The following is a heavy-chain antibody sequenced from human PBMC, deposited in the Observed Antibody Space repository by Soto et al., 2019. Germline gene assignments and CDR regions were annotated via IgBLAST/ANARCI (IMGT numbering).Heavy chain of an antibody. J-gene: IGHJ6*02. V-gene: IGHV4-31*03. CDR3: ARDSNYYGSGSYYMGMDV. CDR1: GGSISSGGYY. CDR2: IYYSGST. Sequence: SETLSLTCTVSGGSISSGGYYWSWIRQHPGKGLEWIGYIYYSGSTYYNPSPKSRVTISVDTSKNQFSLKLSSVTAADTAVYYCARDSNYYGSGSYYMGMDVWGQGTTVTVSS. D-gene: IGHD3-10*01.